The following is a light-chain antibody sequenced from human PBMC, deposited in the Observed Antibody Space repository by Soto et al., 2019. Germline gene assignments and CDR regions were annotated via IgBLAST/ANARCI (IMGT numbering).Light chain of an antibody. CDR2: GAS. CDR3: QQYGVSPWT. V-gene: IGKV3-20*01. CDR1: QSVTRSF. Sequence: EIVLTQSPATLSLSPGERATLSCRASQSVTRSFLAWYQQKRGQAPRLVIYGASSRATGIPERFSGSASGTDFTLTISRLEPEDFAVYFCQQYGVSPWTFGQGTKVDIK. J-gene: IGKJ1*01.